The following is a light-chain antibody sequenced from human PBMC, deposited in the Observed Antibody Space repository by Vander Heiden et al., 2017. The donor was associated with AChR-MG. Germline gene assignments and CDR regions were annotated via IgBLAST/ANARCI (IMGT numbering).Light chain of an antibody. Sequence: QSALTQPPSASGSPGQSVTISCTGTSSDVGGYNYVSWYQQHPGKAPKLMIYEVSKRPSGVPDRSSGSKSGNTASLTVSGLQAEDEADYYCSSYAGSNKAVFGGGTKLTVL. V-gene: IGLV2-8*01. CDR2: EVS. J-gene: IGLJ2*01. CDR3: SSYAGSNKAV. CDR1: SSDVGGYNY.